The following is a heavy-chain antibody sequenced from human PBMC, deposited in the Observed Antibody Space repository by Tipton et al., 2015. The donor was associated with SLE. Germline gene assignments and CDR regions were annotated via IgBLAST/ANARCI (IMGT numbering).Heavy chain of an antibody. CDR2: ISYSGNT. D-gene: IGHD3-22*01. V-gene: IGHV4-31*03. CDR1: GGSMNIGVLY. CDR3: ARHRRTYYYDTSGFHGYFQY. Sequence: TLSLTCTVSGGSMNIGVLYWGWIRQHPGKGLEWIGYISYSGNTNYNPSLKSRVTMSVDTSKSQFSLKLSSVTAADTAVFYCARHRRTYYYDTSGFHGYFQYWGQGTLVTVSS. J-gene: IGHJ1*01.